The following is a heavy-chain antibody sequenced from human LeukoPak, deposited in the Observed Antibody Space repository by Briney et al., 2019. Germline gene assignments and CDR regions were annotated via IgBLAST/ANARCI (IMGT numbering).Heavy chain of an antibody. V-gene: IGHV3-53*01. Sequence: GRSLRLSCAASGFTVSSNYMSWVRQAPGKGLEWVSVIYSGGSTYYADSVKGRFTISRDNSKNTLYLQMNSLRAEDTAVYYCVSTILLWFGGVGDYWGQGTLVTVSS. J-gene: IGHJ4*02. CDR2: IYSGGST. CDR3: VSTILLWFGGVGDY. CDR1: GFTVSSNY. D-gene: IGHD3-10*01.